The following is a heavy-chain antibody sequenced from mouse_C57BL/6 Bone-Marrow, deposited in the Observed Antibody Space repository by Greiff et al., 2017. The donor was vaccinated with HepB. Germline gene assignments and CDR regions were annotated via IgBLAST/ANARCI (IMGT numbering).Heavy chain of an antibody. CDR3: ALSSSYAMDY. CDR2: IYPRSGNT. CDR1: GYTFTSYG. V-gene: IGHV1-81*01. D-gene: IGHD1-1*01. J-gene: IGHJ4*01. Sequence: VQLQQSGAELARPGASVKLSCKASGYTFTSYGISWVKQRTGQGLEWIGEIYPRSGNTYYNEKFKGKATLTADKSSSTAYMELLSLTSEDSAVYFCALSSSYAMDYWGQGTSVTVSS.